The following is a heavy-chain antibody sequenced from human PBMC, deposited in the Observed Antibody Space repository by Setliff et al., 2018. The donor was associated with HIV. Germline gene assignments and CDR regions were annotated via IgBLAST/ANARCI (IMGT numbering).Heavy chain of an antibody. Sequence: ASVKVSCKASGYTFTSYAVNWVRQAPGQGLEWVGWIHTNTGDPTYAQGFTGRFVFSFDTSVSTAYLQISGLKAEDIAVYYCARDGYYYDSSGHLAYYFDYWGQGTLVTVSS. D-gene: IGHD3-22*01. CDR2: IHTNTGDP. CDR1: GYTFTSYA. J-gene: IGHJ4*02. V-gene: IGHV7-4-1*02. CDR3: ARDGYYYDSSGHLAYYFDY.